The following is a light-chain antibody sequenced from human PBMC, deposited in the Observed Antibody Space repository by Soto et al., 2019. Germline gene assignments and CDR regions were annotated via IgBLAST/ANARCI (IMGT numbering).Light chain of an antibody. CDR1: SSNLGARYD. J-gene: IGLJ3*02. Sequence: QSVLTQPPTVSGAPGQTVTISCTGSSSNLGARYDVHWYQQVPGKAPKLLIFGSSDRPSGVPDRFSGSKSGTSASLAITGLQGDDEATYFCQSYDKSLSGSVFGGGTKLTVL. CDR3: QSYDKSLSGSV. CDR2: GSS. V-gene: IGLV1-40*01.